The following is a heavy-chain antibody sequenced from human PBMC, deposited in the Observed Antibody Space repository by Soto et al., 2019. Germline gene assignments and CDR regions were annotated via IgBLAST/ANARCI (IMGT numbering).Heavy chain of an antibody. D-gene: IGHD3-3*01. V-gene: IGHV1-3*01. Sequence: QVQLVQSGAEVKKPGASVKVSCKASGYTFTSYAMHWVRQAPGQRLEWMGWINAGNGNTKYSQKFQGRVTITRDTFASTAYMELSSLRSEDTAVYYCARDPSGGYLTYYDFWSGYYDYWGQGTLVTVSS. J-gene: IGHJ4*02. CDR2: INAGNGNT. CDR1: GYTFTSYA. CDR3: ARDPSGGYLTYYDFWSGYYDY.